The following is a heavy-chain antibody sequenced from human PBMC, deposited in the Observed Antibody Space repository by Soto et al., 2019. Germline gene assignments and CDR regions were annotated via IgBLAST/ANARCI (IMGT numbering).Heavy chain of an antibody. CDR2: IYYSGST. Sequence: QVQLQESGPGLVKPSQTLSLTCTVSGGSISSDGYYWNWIRQHPGKDLEWIGYIYYSGSTHYNPSLKSRVTISGDTSKNQFSLMLSSVTAADTAVYFCARGYSGNYLNFDHWGQGRLVTVSS. CDR3: ARGYSGNYLNFDH. D-gene: IGHD1-26*01. CDR1: GGSISSDGYY. J-gene: IGHJ4*02. V-gene: IGHV4-31*03.